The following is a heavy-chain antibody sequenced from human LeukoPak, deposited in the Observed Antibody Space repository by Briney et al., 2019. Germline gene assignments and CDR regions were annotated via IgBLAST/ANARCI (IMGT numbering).Heavy chain of an antibody. CDR2: INPNSGGT. D-gene: IGHD4-17*01. V-gene: IGHV1-2*02. Sequence: GASVKVSCKASGYTFTVYFMHWERQGPGQGLGWMGWINPNSGGTHYAQKFQGRVTMTRDTSISTAHMELRRLRSDDTAVYYCVSAPIDYGDTDFDYWGQGTLVTVSS. J-gene: IGHJ4*02. CDR3: VSAPIDYGDTDFDY. CDR1: GYTFTVYF.